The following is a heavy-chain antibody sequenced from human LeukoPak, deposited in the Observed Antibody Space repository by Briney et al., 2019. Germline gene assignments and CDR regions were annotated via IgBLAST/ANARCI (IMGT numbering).Heavy chain of an antibody. CDR3: AGVAHYYDSSGYPDGWYVDL. D-gene: IGHD3-22*01. CDR1: GGSISSSSYY. Sequence: SETLSLTCTVSGGSISSSSYYWGWIRQPPGKGLEWIGSIYYSGSTYYNPSLKSRVTISVDTSKNQFSLKLISVTAADPAVYYCAGVAHYYDSSGYPDGWYVDLWGRGSLVTVSS. CDR2: IYYSGST. J-gene: IGHJ2*01. V-gene: IGHV4-39*01.